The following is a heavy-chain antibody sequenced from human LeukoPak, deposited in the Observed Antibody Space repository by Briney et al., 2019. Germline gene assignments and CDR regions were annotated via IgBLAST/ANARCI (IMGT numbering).Heavy chain of an antibody. CDR1: GFTFSDYY. CDR2: ISSSSSYT. J-gene: IGHJ4*02. V-gene: IGHV3-11*06. CDR3: ARDLGFGGSWDY. Sequence: PGGSLRLSCAASGFTFSDYYMSWIRQAPGKGLEWVSYISSSSSYTNYADSAKGRFTISRDDAKNSLYLQMNSLRAEDTAVYYCARDLGFGGSWDYWGQGTLVTVSS. D-gene: IGHD3-10*01.